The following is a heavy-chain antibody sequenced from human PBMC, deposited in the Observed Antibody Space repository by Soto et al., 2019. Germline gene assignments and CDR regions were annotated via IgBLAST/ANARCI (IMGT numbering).Heavy chain of an antibody. CDR1: GYTFTSYG. CDR2: ISAYNGNT. J-gene: IGHJ4*02. Sequence: ASVKVSCKAFGYTFTSYGISWVRQAPGQGLEWMGWISAYNGNTNYAQKLQGRVTMTTDTSTSTAYMELRSLRSDDTAVYYCPTGAPDILTGYSDDYWGQGTLVTVSS. V-gene: IGHV1-18*01. D-gene: IGHD3-9*01. CDR3: PTGAPDILTGYSDDY.